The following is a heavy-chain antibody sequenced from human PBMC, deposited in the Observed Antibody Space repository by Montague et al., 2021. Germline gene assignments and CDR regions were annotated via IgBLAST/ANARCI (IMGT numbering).Heavy chain of an antibody. CDR2: VSHGGRT. J-gene: IGHJ6*03. CDR1: RSLINSDYY. V-gene: IGHV4-38-2*02. Sequence: SETLSLTCTVSRSLINSDYYCGWIRPPPGKGLEWMGSVSHGGRTYYNPSLKSRVTTSVDTSNNHFSLKLSSVTAADTAMYYCARERDRYYYMDIWGKGTTITVSS. CDR3: ARERDRYYYMDI.